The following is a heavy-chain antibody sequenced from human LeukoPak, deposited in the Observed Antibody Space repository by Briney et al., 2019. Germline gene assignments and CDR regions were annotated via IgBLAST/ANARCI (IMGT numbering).Heavy chain of an antibody. CDR3: ARMGRTVTTRNWFDP. V-gene: IGHV4-39*07. J-gene: IGHJ5*02. CDR2: IYYSGST. CDR1: GVSISSSNSY. Sequence: SETLSLTCTVSGVSISSSNSYWGWIRQPPGKGLEWIGSIYYSGSTYYNPSLKSRVTISVDTSKNQFSLKLSSVTAADTAVYYCARMGRTVTTRNWFDPWGQGTLVTVSS. D-gene: IGHD4-17*01.